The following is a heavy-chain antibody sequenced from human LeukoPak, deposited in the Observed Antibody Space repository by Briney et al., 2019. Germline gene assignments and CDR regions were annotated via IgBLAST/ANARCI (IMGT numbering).Heavy chain of an antibody. D-gene: IGHD2-2*01. V-gene: IGHV4-30-4*01. Sequence: SQTLSLTCTVFGGSISSGDYYWSWIRQPPGKGLEWIGYIYYSGSTYYNPSLKSRVTISVDTSKNQFSLKLSSVTAADTAVYYCARDRIVVVPAASNYYYGMDVWGQGTTVTVSS. CDR3: ARDRIVVVPAASNYYYGMDV. J-gene: IGHJ6*02. CDR2: IYYSGST. CDR1: GGSISSGDYY.